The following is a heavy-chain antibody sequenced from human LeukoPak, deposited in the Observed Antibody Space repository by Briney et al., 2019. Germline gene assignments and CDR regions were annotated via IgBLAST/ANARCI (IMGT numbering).Heavy chain of an antibody. CDR3: AKARSGRYFFDY. CDR2: IRYDGSNK. V-gene: IGHV3-30*02. D-gene: IGHD1-26*01. J-gene: IGHJ4*02. CDR1: GFSFSSYW. Sequence: GGSLRLSCAASGFSFSSYWMSWVRQAPGKGLEWVAFIRYDGSNKYYADSVKGRFTISRDNSKNTLYLQMNGLRAEDTAVYYCAKARSGRYFFDYWGQGTLVTVSS.